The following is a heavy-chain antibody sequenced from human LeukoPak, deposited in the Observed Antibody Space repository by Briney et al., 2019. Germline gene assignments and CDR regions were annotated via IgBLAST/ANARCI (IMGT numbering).Heavy chain of an antibody. CDR2: ISSNGGST. V-gene: IGHV3-64*01. CDR3: ARDGYLYYYGSGSYGYFDY. D-gene: IGHD3-10*01. J-gene: IGHJ4*02. CDR1: GFTFSSYA. Sequence: GGSLRLSCEASGFTFSSYAMHWVRQAPGKGLEYVSAISSNGGSTYYANSVKGRFTISRDNSKNTLYLQMGSLRAEDMAVYYCARDGYLYYYGSGSYGYFDYWGQGTLVTVSS.